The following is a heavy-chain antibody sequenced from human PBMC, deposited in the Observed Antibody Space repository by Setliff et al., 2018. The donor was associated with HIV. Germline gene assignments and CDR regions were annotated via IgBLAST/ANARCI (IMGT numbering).Heavy chain of an antibody. Sequence: SETLSLTCTVSGGSISSSSYYWGWIRQPPGKGLEWIGNIYGMGETKYHPSLKSRVTISLDKTKNAFSLRLTSVTAADTGVYFCARSVDPDIWGKGTTVTVSS. CDR3: ARSVDPDI. J-gene: IGHJ6*04. CDR2: IYGMGET. CDR1: GGSISSSSYY. V-gene: IGHV4-61*05.